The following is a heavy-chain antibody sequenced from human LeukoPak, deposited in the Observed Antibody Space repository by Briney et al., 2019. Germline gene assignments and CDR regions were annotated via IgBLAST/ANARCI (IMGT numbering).Heavy chain of an antibody. CDR1: GYRFTSYW. J-gene: IGHJ3*02. V-gene: IGHV5-51*01. CDR2: IYPGDSDT. Sequence: GESLKISCKGSGYRFTSYWIGRVRPMPGKGLEWMGIIYPGDSDTRYSPSFQGQVTISADKSISTAYLQWSSLKASDTAMYYCASPIQYCSSASCYSLDAFDIWGQGTMVTVSS. CDR3: ASPIQYCSSASCYSLDAFDI. D-gene: IGHD2-2*01.